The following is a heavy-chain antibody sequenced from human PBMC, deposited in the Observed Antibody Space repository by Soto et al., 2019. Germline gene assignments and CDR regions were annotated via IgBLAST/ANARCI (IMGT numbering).Heavy chain of an antibody. V-gene: IGHV3-13*01. CDR3: ARGSIEMATRYYFDY. CDR1: GFTFSSYD. D-gene: IGHD5-12*01. Sequence: QPVGSLRLSCAASGFTFSSYDMHWVRQATGKGLEWVPAIGTAGDTYYPGSVKGRFTISRENAKNSLYLQMNSLRAGNTAVYYCARGSIEMATRYYFDYWGQGTLVTVSS. CDR2: IGTAGDT. J-gene: IGHJ4*02.